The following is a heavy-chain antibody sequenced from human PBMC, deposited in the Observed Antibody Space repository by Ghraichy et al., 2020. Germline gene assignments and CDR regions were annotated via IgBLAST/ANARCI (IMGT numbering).Heavy chain of an antibody. CDR1: GFTFSSYA. V-gene: IGHV3-23*01. D-gene: IGHD3-22*01. J-gene: IGHJ4*02. CDR3: TKDRDSRGYYPFDY. CDR2: ISGSGGST. Sequence: GESLNISCAASGFTFSSYAMSWVRQAPGKGLEWVSAISGSGGSTYYADSVKGRFTISRDNSKNSLYLQMNSLRVEDTALYYCTKDRDSRGYYPFDYWGQGTLVTVSS.